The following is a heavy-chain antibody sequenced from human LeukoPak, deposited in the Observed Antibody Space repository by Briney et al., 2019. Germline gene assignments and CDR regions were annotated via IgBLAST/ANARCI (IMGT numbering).Heavy chain of an antibody. D-gene: IGHD3-22*01. Sequence: PSQTLSLTCTVSGGSISSGSYYWSWIRQPAGKGLEWIGRIYTSGSTNYNPSLKSRVTISVATSKNQSSLKLSSVTAADTAVYYCARENDSSGYSPFDYWGQGTLVTVSS. J-gene: IGHJ4*02. V-gene: IGHV4-61*02. CDR1: GGSISSGSYY. CDR2: IYTSGST. CDR3: ARENDSSGYSPFDY.